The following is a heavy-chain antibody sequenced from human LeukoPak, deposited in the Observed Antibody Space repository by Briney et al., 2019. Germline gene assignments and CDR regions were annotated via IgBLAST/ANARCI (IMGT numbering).Heavy chain of an antibody. CDR1: GGSISSYY. CDR3: ARETKMGYSSSWYYYYGMDV. D-gene: IGHD6-13*01. Sequence: SETLSLTCTVSGGSISSYYWSWIRQPPGKGLEWIGYIYYSGSTNYNPSLKSRVTISVDTSKNQFSLKLSSVTAADTAVYYCARETKMGYSSSWYYYYGMDVWGQGTTVTVSS. J-gene: IGHJ6*02. V-gene: IGHV4-59*01. CDR2: IYYSGST.